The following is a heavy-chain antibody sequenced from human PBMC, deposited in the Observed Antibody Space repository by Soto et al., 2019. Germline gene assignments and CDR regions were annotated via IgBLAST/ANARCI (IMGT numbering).Heavy chain of an antibody. V-gene: IGHV3-23*01. D-gene: IGHD3-9*01. J-gene: IGHJ3*02. CDR2: LSGSGGRT. CDR1: GFTFRSYA. CDR3: VKDRSNFEVYAFAI. Sequence: GGSLRLSCAASGFTFRSYAMSWVRQAPGKGLEWVSALSGSGGRTYYADSVKGRSTISRDNSKNALYLQMNSLRAEDTAVYYCVKDRSNFEVYAFAIWGQGTMVTVSS.